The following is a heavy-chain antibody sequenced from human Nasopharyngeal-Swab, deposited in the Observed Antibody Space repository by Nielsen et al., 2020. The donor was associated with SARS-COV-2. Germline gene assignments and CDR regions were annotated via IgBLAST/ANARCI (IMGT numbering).Heavy chain of an antibody. J-gene: IGHJ4*02. D-gene: IGHD3-9*01. CDR2: IYYSGST. CDR3: ARGSVFLLRYFDWSPLRPFDY. CDR1: GGSISSSSYY. Sequence: GSLRLSSTVSGGSISSSSYYWGWIRQPPGKGLEWIGSIYYSGSTYYNPSLKSRVTISVDTSKNQFSLKLSSVTAADTAVYYCARGSVFLLRYFDWSPLRPFDYWGQGTLVTVSS. V-gene: IGHV4-39*07.